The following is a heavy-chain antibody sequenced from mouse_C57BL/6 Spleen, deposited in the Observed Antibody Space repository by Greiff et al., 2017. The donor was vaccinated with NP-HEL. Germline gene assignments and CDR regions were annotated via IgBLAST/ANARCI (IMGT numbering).Heavy chain of an antibody. J-gene: IGHJ3*01. CDR1: GYAFSSSW. CDR2: IYPGDGDT. V-gene: IGHV1-82*01. Sequence: QVQLQQSGPELVKPGASVKISCKASGYAFSSSWMNWVKQRPGKGLEWIGRIYPGDGDTNYNGKFKGKATLTADKSSSTAYMQLSSLTSEDSAVYFCARTHYGSFFAYWGQGTLVTVSA. D-gene: IGHD1-1*01. CDR3: ARTHYGSFFAY.